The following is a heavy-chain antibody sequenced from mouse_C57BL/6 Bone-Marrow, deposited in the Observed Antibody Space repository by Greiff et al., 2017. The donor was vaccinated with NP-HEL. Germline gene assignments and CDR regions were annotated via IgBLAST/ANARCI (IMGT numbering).Heavy chain of an antibody. J-gene: IGHJ2*01. CDR2: IRSKSNNYAT. V-gene: IGHV10-1*01. Sequence: EVHLVESGGGLVQPKGSLKLSCAASGFSFNTYAMNWVRQAPGKGLEWVARIRSKSNNYATYYADSVKDRFTISRDDSESMLYLQMNNLKTEATAIYYCVRVYGAYFDYWGQGTTPTVSS. CDR3: VRVYGAYFDY. D-gene: IGHD1-2*01. CDR1: GFSFNTYA.